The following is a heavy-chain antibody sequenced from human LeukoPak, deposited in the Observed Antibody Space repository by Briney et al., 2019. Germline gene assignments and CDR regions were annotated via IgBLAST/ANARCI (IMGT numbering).Heavy chain of an antibody. CDR3: AREAQDFRTGNHRPGHYDYMDV. Sequence: SETLSLTCGVSGGSISSYYWAWIRQAPGKGLEWIGYIYYAGSTNYNPPLKSRVTMSVDMSRNQFSLRMTSVTAADTAVYYCAREAQDFRTGNHRPGHYDYMDVWGKGTAVTVSS. V-gene: IGHV4-59*01. CDR1: GGSISSYY. J-gene: IGHJ6*03. D-gene: IGHD1-14*01. CDR2: IYYAGST.